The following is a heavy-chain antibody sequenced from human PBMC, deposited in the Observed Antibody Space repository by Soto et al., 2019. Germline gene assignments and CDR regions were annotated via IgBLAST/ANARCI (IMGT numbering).Heavy chain of an antibody. CDR2: INHSGST. D-gene: IGHD6-6*01. J-gene: IGHJ4*02. Sequence: SETLSLTCAVYGGSFSGYYWSWIRQPPGKGLEWIGEINHSGSTNYNPSLKSRVTISVDTSKNQFSLKLSSVTAADTAVYYCARSSRYAAARPPFDYWGQGTLVTVSS. CDR3: ARSSRYAAARPPFDY. CDR1: GGSFSGYY. V-gene: IGHV4-34*01.